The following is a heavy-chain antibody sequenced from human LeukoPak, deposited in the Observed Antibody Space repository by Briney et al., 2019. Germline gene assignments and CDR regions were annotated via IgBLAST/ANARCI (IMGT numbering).Heavy chain of an antibody. CDR2: IYPGDSDT. D-gene: IGHD1-1*01. CDR3: TILVHVQLERLYNWFDP. J-gene: IGHJ5*02. Sequence: GESLKISCKGSGYSFTTYWIGWVRQMPGKGLEWMGIIYPGDSDTRYSPSFQGQVTISADKSISTAYLQWSSLKVSDTAIYYCTILVHVQLERLYNWFDPWGQGTLVTVSS. CDR1: GYSFTTYW. V-gene: IGHV5-51*01.